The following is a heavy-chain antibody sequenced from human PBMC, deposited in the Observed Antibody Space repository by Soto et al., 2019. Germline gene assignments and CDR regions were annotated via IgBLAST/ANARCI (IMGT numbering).Heavy chain of an antibody. Sequence: SVKVSCKASGGTFSSYTISWVRQAPGQGLEWMGRIIPILGIANYAQKFQGRVTITADKSTSTAYMELSSLRSEDTAVYYCARAVVPAAYTNWFDPWGQGTLVTVSS. D-gene: IGHD2-2*01. CDR3: ARAVVPAAYTNWFDP. V-gene: IGHV1-69*02. J-gene: IGHJ5*02. CDR1: GGTFSSYT. CDR2: IIPILGIA.